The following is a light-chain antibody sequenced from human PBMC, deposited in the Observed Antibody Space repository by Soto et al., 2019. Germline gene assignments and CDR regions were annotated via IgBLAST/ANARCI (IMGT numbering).Light chain of an antibody. CDR2: WAS. V-gene: IGKV4-1*01. CDR1: QSLFYASINKNY. J-gene: IGKJ5*01. Sequence: DIVMPQAPESLALSLGERATINCTSRQSLFYASINKNYLAWYQQKPRQPPKLLIYWASIRGSGVPDRFSGSGSGTDFTLTISSLQAEDVAVYYCQQYNNWPPTFGQGTRLEIK. CDR3: QQYNNWPPT.